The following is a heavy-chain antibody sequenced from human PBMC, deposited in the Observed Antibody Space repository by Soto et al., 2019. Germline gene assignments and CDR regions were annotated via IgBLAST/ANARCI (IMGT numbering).Heavy chain of an antibody. J-gene: IGHJ4*02. CDR3: AKGGPYGDYLSDYFDY. CDR2: ISYDGSNK. CDR1: GLTFNSYG. V-gene: IGHV3-30*18. Sequence: QVQLVESGGGVVQPGRSLGLSCAASGLTFNSYGMHWVRQAPGKGLEWVTVISYDGSNKYYEDSVKGRFTISRDNSKNTLYLQMNSLRAEDTAVYYCAKGGPYGDYLSDYFDYWGQGTLVTVSS. D-gene: IGHD4-17*01.